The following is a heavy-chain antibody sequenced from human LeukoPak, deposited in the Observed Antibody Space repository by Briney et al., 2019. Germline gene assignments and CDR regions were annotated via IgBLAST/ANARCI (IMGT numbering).Heavy chain of an antibody. CDR1: GFIFSSYA. CDR3: AKQPRSYTGSYYFEY. Sequence: GGSLRLSCAASGFIFSSYAMSWVRQAPGKGLEWVSAISGSGGSTYYADSVKGRFTISRDNSKNTLYLQMNSLRAEDTAVYYCAKQPRSYTGSYYFEYWGQGTLVTVSS. V-gene: IGHV3-23*01. CDR2: ISGSGGST. J-gene: IGHJ4*02. D-gene: IGHD5-12*01.